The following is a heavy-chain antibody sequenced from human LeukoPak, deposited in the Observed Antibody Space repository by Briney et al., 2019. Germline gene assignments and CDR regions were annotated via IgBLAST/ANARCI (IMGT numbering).Heavy chain of an antibody. CDR1: GGSISSGGYS. CDR3: AREDSGPIDY. CDR2: IYHSGST. Sequence: SETLSLTCAVSGGSISSGGYSWSWIRQPPGKGLEWIGYIYHSGSTYYNPSLKSRVTISVDRSKNQFSLKLSSMTAADTAVYYCAREDSGPIDYWGQGTLVTVSS. J-gene: IGHJ4*02. V-gene: IGHV4-30-2*01.